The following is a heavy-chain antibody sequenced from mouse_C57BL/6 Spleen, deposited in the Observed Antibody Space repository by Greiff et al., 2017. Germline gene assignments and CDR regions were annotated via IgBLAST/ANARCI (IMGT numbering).Heavy chain of an antibody. D-gene: IGHD3-3*01. J-gene: IGHJ3*01. CDR1: GYAFSSSW. Sequence: VQLVQSGPELVKPGASVKISCKASGYAFSSSWIEWVKQRPGKGLEWIGRIYPGDGDTNYNGKFKGKATLTADKSSNTAYLQLSRLTSEDSAIYICVRRGDPWGQGTLVTVSA. V-gene: IGHV1-82*01. CDR2: IYPGDGDT. CDR3: VRRGDP.